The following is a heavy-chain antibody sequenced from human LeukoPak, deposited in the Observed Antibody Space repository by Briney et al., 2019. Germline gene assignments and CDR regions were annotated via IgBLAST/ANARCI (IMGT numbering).Heavy chain of an antibody. Sequence: GGSLRLSCSASGFTFSSYAMHWVRQAPGKGPEYVSAISSNGGSTYYADSVKGRFTISRDNSKNTLYLQMSSLRAEDTAVYYCVKETIAAAGTFDYWGQGTLVTVSS. V-gene: IGHV3-64D*06. CDR1: GFTFSSYA. CDR3: VKETIAAAGTFDY. CDR2: ISSNGGST. D-gene: IGHD6-13*01. J-gene: IGHJ4*02.